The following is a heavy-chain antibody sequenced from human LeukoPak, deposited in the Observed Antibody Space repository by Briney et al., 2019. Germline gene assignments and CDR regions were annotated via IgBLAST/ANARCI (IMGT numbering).Heavy chain of an antibody. Sequence: PSETLSLTCTVSGGSISSSSDYWAWIRQAPGKGLEWIGIIDYHENTYYNSSLKSRVTISVDTSKNQFSLKLNSVTAADTAVYFCARRAYSAAYWKHFDYWGQGTLVTVSS. J-gene: IGHJ4*02. CDR1: GGSISSSSDY. CDR3: ARRAYSAAYWKHFDY. V-gene: IGHV4-39*01. CDR2: IDYHENT. D-gene: IGHD1-1*01.